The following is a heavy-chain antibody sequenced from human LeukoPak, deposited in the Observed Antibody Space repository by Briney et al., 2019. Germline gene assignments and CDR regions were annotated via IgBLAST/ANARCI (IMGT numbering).Heavy chain of an antibody. CDR1: GFTFNTYS. V-gene: IGHV3-23*01. CDR3: APDPNDITMIVVVITPGY. J-gene: IGHJ4*02. CDR2: ISGSGGST. D-gene: IGHD3-22*01. Sequence: GGSLRLSCAASGFTFNTYSMNWVRQAPGKGLEWVSAISGSGGSTYYADSVKGRLTISRDNSKNTLYLQMNSLRAEDTAVYYCAPDPNDITMIVVVITPGYWGQGTLVTVSS.